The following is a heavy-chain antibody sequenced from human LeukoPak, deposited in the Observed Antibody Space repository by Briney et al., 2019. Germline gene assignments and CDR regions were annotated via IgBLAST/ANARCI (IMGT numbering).Heavy chain of an antibody. CDR3: ARGNVPFDY. J-gene: IGHJ4*02. CDR1: GGSISSGGYS. Sequence: PSETLSLTCAVSGGSISSGGYSWSWIRQPPGKGLEWIGYIYHSGSTYYNPSLKSRVTISVDRSKNQFSLKLSSVTAADTAVYYCARGNVPFDYWGQGTLVTVSS. D-gene: IGHD2-2*01. V-gene: IGHV4-30-2*01. CDR2: IYHSGST.